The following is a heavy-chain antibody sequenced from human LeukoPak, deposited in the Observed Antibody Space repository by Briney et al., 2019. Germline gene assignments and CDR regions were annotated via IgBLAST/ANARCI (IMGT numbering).Heavy chain of an antibody. D-gene: IGHD3-9*01. V-gene: IGHV4-31*03. Sequence: TLSLTCSVSGGSITSGRYYWTWIRQYPEKGLEWIGYSYYTGSTHYKLSLKSRAAISLDKSKNQFSLNLTSATAADTAVYYCARATYDPLTGYYLDSWGQGTLVTVSS. CDR3: ARATYDPLTGYYLDS. CDR1: GGSITSGRYY. J-gene: IGHJ4*02. CDR2: SYYTGST.